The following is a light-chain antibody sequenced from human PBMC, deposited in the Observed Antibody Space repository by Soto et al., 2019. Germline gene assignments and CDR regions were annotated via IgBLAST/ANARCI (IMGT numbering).Light chain of an antibody. J-gene: IGKJ1*01. CDR1: QTVLYSSNNKNY. CDR2: WAS. Sequence: DIVMTQSPDSLAVSLGERATINCKSSQTVLYSSNNKNYLAWYQQKPGQPPKLLINWASTRESGVPDRFSGSGYGTDFTLTISSLQAEDVAVYFCQQYYSTPPWTFGQGTKVEIK. CDR3: QQYYSTPPWT. V-gene: IGKV4-1*01.